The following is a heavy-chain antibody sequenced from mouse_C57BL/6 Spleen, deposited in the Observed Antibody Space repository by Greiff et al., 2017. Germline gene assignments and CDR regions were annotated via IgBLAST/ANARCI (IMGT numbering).Heavy chain of an antibody. CDR3: TTTVVATDARDY. CDR1: GFNIKDYY. V-gene: IGHV14-1*01. CDR2: IDPEDGDT. Sequence: VQLQQSGAELVRPGASVKLSCTASGFNIKDYYMHWVKQRPEQGLEWIGRIDPEDGDTEYAPKFPGKATMTADTSSNTAYLQLSSLTSEDTAVYYCTTTVVATDARDYGGQGTSVTVSS. D-gene: IGHD1-1*01. J-gene: IGHJ4*01.